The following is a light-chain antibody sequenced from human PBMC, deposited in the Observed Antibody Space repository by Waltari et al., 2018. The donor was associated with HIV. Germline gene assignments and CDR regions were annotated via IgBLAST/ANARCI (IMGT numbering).Light chain of an antibody. CDR1: SSDVGGYNY. V-gene: IGLV2-14*01. CDR2: EVS. Sequence: QSALTQPASVSGSPGQSITTPCTGTSSDVGGYNYVSWYQQHPGKAPKLMIHEVSNRPSGVSNRFSGSKSGNTASLTISGLQAEDEANYYCSSYTSSITLVLFGGGTKLTVL. J-gene: IGLJ2*01. CDR3: SSYTSSITLVL.